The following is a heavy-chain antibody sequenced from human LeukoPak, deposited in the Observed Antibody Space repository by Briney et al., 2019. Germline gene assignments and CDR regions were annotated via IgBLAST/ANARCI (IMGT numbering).Heavy chain of an antibody. CDR3: ARTRSGGPYYYYYMDV. J-gene: IGHJ6*03. CDR1: GGTFSNYG. Sequence: GASVKVSCKPSGGTFSNYGISWVRQAPGQGLEWMGWISAYNGNTNYAQKLQGRVTMTTDTSTSTAYMELRSLRSDDTAAYYCARTRSGGPYYYYYMDVWGKGTTVTVSS. D-gene: IGHD2-15*01. CDR2: ISAYNGNT. V-gene: IGHV1-18*01.